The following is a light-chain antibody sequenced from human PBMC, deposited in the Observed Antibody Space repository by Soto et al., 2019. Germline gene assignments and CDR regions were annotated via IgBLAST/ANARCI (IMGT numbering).Light chain of an antibody. CDR2: DAS. CDR1: NSDVGGSNY. V-gene: IGLV2-14*03. CDR3: SSYTSSARSVV. J-gene: IGLJ2*01. Sequence: QSALTQPASVSGSPGQSITLSCSGTNSDVGGSNYVSWYQQHSGEAPKLMIYDASYRPSGVSNRFSGSKSGNTASLTISGLQAEDEADYFCSSYTSSARSVVFGGGTKLTVL.